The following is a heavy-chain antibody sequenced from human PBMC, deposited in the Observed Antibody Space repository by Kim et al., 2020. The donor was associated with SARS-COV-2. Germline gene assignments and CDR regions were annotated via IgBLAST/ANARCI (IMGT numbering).Heavy chain of an antibody. CDR1: GGSISSYY. CDR3: ARVDNDFWSGYYYYYYMDV. V-gene: IGHV4-59*08. D-gene: IGHD3-3*01. J-gene: IGHJ6*03. CDR2: IYYSGST. Sequence: SETLSLTCTVSGGSISSYYWSWIRQPPGKGLEWIGYIYYSGSTNYNPSLKSRVTISVDTSKNQFSLKLSSVTAADTAVYYCARVDNDFWSGYYYYYYMDVWGKGTTVTVSS.